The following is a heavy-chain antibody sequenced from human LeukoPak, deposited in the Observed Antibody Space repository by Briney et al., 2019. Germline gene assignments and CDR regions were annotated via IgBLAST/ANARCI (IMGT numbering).Heavy chain of an antibody. CDR1: GFTFSDYT. J-gene: IGHJ4*02. CDR3: ARSLAFGY. CDR2: IKQDGSEK. Sequence: GGSLRVSCAASGFTFSDYTMNWVRQAPGKGLEWAANIKQDGSEKYYVDSVKGRFTISRDNAKNSLYLQMNSLRAEDTAVYYCARSLAFGYWGQGTLVTVSS. V-gene: IGHV3-7*01.